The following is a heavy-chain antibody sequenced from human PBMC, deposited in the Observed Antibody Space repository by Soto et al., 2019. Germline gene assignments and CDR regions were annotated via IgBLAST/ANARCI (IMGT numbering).Heavy chain of an antibody. V-gene: IGHV3-7*05. CDR2: IEGDGSER. D-gene: IGHD1-7*01. J-gene: IGHJ4*02. CDR3: VRGGTNFAY. Sequence: VGFMRVSWAASGFNFIGLSVSWVRQTPGKGLEWVANIEGDGSERYTADSVKGRFTISRDNAENSLYLQMTSLRAEDTAVYYCVRGGTNFAYWGQGILVTVSS. CDR1: GFNFIGLS.